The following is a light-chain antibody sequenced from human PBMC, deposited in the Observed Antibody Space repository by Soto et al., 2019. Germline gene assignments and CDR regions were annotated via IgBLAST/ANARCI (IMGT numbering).Light chain of an antibody. Sequence: DIQMTQSHSTLSASVGDRVTISCRASQSISTWLAWYQQKPGKAPKLLIFDASSLQSGVPSRFSGSGSGIEFTLTISSLQSDDFATYYCQQYNSFSGTFGQGTKLEIK. CDR3: QQYNSFSGT. V-gene: IGKV1-5*01. CDR2: DAS. CDR1: QSISTW. J-gene: IGKJ2*02.